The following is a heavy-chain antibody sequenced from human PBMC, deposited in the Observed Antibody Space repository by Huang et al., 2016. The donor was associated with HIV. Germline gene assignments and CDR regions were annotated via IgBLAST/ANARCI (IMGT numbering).Heavy chain of an antibody. Sequence: QVQLEQWGAGLLKPSETLSLTCAVYGGSFSGYFWNWIRQSPGKGREWIGQINHAGVTDYNPSLKSRATISVDTSKNQFSLKLTSVTAADTAIYYCAREIMISFGGPFDSWGHGNLVTVSP. CDR1: GGSFSGYF. CDR3: AREIMISFGGPFDS. CDR2: INHAGVT. D-gene: IGHD3-16*01. V-gene: IGHV4-34*02. J-gene: IGHJ5*01.